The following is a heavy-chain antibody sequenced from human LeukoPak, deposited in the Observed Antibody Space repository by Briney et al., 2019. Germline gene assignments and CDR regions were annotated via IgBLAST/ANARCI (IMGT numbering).Heavy chain of an antibody. D-gene: IGHD7-27*01. V-gene: IGHV3-7*01. CDR2: IKQDGSTK. CDR3: ARDYWGPPDY. J-gene: IGHJ4*02. CDR1: GFTFSTYW. Sequence: GGSLRLSCAAAGFTFSTYWMSWVRQAPGKGLEWVANIKQDGSTKYYVDSVKGRFTISRDNAKNSLYLQMNSPRAEDTAVYYCARDYWGPPDYWGQGTLVTVSS.